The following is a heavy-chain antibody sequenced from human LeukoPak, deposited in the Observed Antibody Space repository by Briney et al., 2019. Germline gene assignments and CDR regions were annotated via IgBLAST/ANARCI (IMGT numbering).Heavy chain of an antibody. CDR2: IGTIGDT. CDR1: GFTFRNYD. J-gene: IGHJ6*02. V-gene: IGHV3-13*01. Sequence: GGSLRLSCAASGFTFRNYDMHWVRQVTGKGLEWVSTIGTIGDTYYPGSVRGRFTISRENAKDSLYLQMNSLRAGDTAVYYCAKDRGYDSTGLGMDAWGQGTTVTVSS. D-gene: IGHD3-22*01. CDR3: AKDRGYDSTGLGMDA.